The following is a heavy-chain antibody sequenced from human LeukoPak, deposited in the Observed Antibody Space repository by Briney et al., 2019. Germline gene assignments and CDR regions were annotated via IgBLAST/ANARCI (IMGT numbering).Heavy chain of an antibody. Sequence: PGGSLRLSCSASGFTFNNYGMSWVRQAPGKGLEWVSSISGSGGSTYYADSVKGRFTISRDNSKNTLYLQMNSLRAEDTAVYYCAKSSAVTWIQLWMAYFDYWGQGTLVTVSS. D-gene: IGHD5-18*01. CDR3: AKSSAVTWIQLWMAYFDY. J-gene: IGHJ4*02. V-gene: IGHV3-23*01. CDR1: GFTFNNYG. CDR2: ISGSGGST.